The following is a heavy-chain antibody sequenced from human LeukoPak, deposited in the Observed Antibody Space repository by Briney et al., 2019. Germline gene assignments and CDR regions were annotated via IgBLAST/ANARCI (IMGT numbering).Heavy chain of an antibody. CDR1: GYTFSSCG. V-gene: IGHV1-18*01. J-gene: IGHJ4*02. D-gene: IGHD2-15*01. CDR3: ARGPYCSAGTCHSQFYDH. Sequence: ASVKVSCKASGYTFSSCGITWVRQAPGQGLEWMGWISDYDGNTKYAQKLQGRVTMTRDTSTSTAYMDLTSLGSDDTAVYYCARGPYCSAGTCHSQFYDHWGQGTLVTVSS. CDR2: ISDYDGNT.